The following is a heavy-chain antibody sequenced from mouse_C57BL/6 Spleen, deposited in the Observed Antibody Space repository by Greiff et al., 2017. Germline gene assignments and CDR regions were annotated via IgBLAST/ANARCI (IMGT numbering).Heavy chain of an antibody. Sequence: VQLQQPGAELVRPGSSVKLSCKASGYTFTSYWMHWVKQRPIQGLEWIGNIDPSDSETHYNQKFKDKATLTVDKSSSTAYMQLSSLTSEDSAVYYCARSYYDYDKAMDYWGQGTSVTVSS. V-gene: IGHV1-52*01. CDR1: GYTFTSYW. CDR3: ARSYYDYDKAMDY. CDR2: IDPSDSET. D-gene: IGHD2-4*01. J-gene: IGHJ4*01.